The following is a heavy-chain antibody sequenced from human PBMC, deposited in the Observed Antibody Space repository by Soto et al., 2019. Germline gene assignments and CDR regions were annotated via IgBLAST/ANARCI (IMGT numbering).Heavy chain of an antibody. V-gene: IGHV3-64*01. J-gene: IGHJ3*02. CDR3: ARAGPLKYSSSWWEDAFDI. CDR1: GFTFSSYA. CDR2: ISSNGGST. D-gene: IGHD6-13*01. Sequence: EVQLVESGGGLVQPGGSLRLSCGASGFTFSSYAMHWVRQAPGKGLEYVSAISSNGGSTYYANSVKGRFTISRDNSKNTLYLQMGSLRAEDMAVYYCARAGPLKYSSSWWEDAFDIWGQGTMVTVSS.